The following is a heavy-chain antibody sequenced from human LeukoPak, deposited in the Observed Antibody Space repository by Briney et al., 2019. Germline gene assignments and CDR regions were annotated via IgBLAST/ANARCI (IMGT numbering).Heavy chain of an antibody. CDR3: ARGLTTVTTSLDY. CDR1: GYTFTIYD. J-gene: IGHJ4*02. D-gene: IGHD4-17*01. Sequence: ASVNVSCKASGYTFTIYDINWVRQATGQGLEWMGWMNPNSGNTGYAQKFQGRVTITRNTSISTAYMELSRLRSDDTAVYYCARGLTTVTTSLDYWGQGTLVTVSS. V-gene: IGHV1-8*03. CDR2: MNPNSGNT.